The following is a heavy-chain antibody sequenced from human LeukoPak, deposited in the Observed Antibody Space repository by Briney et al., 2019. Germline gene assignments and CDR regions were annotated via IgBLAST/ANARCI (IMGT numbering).Heavy chain of an antibody. D-gene: IGHD3-16*02. CDR1: GFLFSSYW. V-gene: IGHV3-74*01. CDR2: INSDGSST. Sequence: GVSLSLSCAASGFLFSSYWMHWVRQAPGKGLVCVSRINSDGSSTIYAHSVKGRFTISRDNEKHTLYLQMNSLRAENTAVYYWAKDPDRIMITFDGVIANWFDPWGQGTLVTVSS. J-gene: IGHJ5*02. CDR3: AKDPDRIMITFDGVIANWFDP.